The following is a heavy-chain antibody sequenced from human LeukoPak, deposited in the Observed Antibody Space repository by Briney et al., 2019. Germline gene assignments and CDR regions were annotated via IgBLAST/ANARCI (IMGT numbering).Heavy chain of an antibody. V-gene: IGHV3-48*03. CDR2: ITSSYSTT. Sequence: GGSLRLSCVASGFTFSSYEMNWVRQAPGKGLEWLSYITSSYSTTHYADTVKGRFTISREDAQNSLYLQMNSLRVEDTAVYYCARDGTPNYSSGWVYMDVCGKGTTVTISS. J-gene: IGHJ6*03. D-gene: IGHD6-25*01. CDR3: ARDGTPNYSSGWVYMDV. CDR1: GFTFSSYE.